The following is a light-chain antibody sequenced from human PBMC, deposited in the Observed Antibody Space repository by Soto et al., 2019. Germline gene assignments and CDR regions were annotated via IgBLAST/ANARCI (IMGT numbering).Light chain of an antibody. V-gene: IGLV1-40*01. CDR1: SSNIGAGYD. CDR2: GNN. CDR3: QSYDNSLSAHVV. J-gene: IGLJ2*01. Sequence: SALTQPPSLSGAPGQRVTISCTGSSSNIGAGYDVHWYQQLPGTAPKLLIYGNNNRPSGVPDRFSGSKSGTSASLAITGLQAGDEADYYCQSYDNSLSAHVVFGGGTQLTVL.